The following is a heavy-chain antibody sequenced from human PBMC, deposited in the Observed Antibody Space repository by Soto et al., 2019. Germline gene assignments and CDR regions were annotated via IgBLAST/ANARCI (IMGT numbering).Heavy chain of an antibody. J-gene: IGHJ4*02. CDR1: GFTVSSNY. V-gene: IGHV3-53*01. D-gene: IGHD2-15*01. CDR2: IYSGGST. CDR3: ARERPYCSGGSCFAFDY. Sequence: EVQLVESGGGLIQPGGSLRLSCAASGFTVSSNYMSWVRQAPGKGLEWVSVIYSGGSTYYADSVKGRFTISRDNSKNTLYLQMNSLRAEDTAVYYCARERPYCSGGSCFAFDYWGQGTLVTVSS.